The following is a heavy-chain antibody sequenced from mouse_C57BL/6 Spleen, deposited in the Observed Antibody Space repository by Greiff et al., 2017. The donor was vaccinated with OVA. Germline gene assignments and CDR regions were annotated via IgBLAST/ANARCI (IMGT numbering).Heavy chain of an antibody. CDR3: ARGKLRWYFDV. CDR1: GYTFTDYY. J-gene: IGHJ1*03. Sequence: VQLQQSGPELVKPGASVKISCKASGYTFTDYYMNWVKQSHGKSLEWIGDINPNNGGTSYNQKFKGKATLTVDKSSSTAYMELRSLTSEDSAVYYCARGKLRWYFDVWGTGTTVTVSS. D-gene: IGHD2-12*01. CDR2: INPNNGGT. V-gene: IGHV1-26*01.